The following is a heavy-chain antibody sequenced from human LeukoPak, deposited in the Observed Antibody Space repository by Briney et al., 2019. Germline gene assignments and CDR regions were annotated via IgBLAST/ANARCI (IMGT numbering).Heavy chain of an antibody. CDR1: GFIFCIYW. Sequence: GGSQTLSCPPSGFIFCIYWKSWVRQAPGKGLEWVEKIKQDGSDKYYADSLKGRFAISRDNAKNSLYLQINSRRVEDTAVYHCARGDVYSGFHFWG. J-gene: IGHJ2*01. CDR2: IKQDGSDK. CDR3: ARGDVYSGFHF. D-gene: IGHD5-12*01. V-gene: IGHV3-7*01.